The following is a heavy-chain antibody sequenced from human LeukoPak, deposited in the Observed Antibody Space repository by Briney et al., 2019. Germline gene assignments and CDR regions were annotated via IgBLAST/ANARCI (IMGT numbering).Heavy chain of an antibody. Sequence: GGPLRLSCAASGFTFSSYSMNWVRQAPGKGLEWVSYISSSSSTIYYADSVKGRFTISRDNAKNSLYLQMNSLRAEDTAVYYCARGRYCSSTSCHYFDYWGLGTLVTVSS. D-gene: IGHD2-2*01. CDR3: ARGRYCSSTSCHYFDY. V-gene: IGHV3-48*04. J-gene: IGHJ4*02. CDR1: GFTFSSYS. CDR2: ISSSSSTI.